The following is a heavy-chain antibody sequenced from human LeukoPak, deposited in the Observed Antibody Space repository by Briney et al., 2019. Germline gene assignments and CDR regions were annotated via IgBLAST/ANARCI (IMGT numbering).Heavy chain of an antibody. CDR1: GFTFSSYS. Sequence: GGSLRLSCAASGFTFSSYSMNWVRQAPGKGLEWVSSISRSSSFIYYADSVKGRFTISRDNAKNSLYLQMNSLRAEDTAVYYCARSDEVVPADYDYWGQGTLVTVSS. D-gene: IGHD2-2*01. J-gene: IGHJ4*02. CDR3: ARSDEVVPADYDY. CDR2: ISRSSSFI. V-gene: IGHV3-21*01.